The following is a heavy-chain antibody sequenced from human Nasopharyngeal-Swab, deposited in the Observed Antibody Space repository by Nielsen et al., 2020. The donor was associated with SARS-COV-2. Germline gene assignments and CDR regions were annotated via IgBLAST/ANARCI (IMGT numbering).Heavy chain of an antibody. CDR1: GFTFNSYS. J-gene: IGHJ6*02. CDR3: ARGCVLTGPSCYYYGMDV. CDR2: ISSSSYI. D-gene: IGHD3-9*01. Sequence: GESLKISCAASGFTFNSYSMNWVRQAPGKGLEWVSSISSSSYIYYADSVKGRFTISRDNAKNSLYLQMNSLRAEDTAVYYCARGCVLTGPSCYYYGMDVWGQGTTVTVSS. V-gene: IGHV3-21*01.